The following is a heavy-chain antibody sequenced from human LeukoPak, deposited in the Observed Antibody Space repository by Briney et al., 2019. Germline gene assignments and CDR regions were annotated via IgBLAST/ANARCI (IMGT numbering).Heavy chain of an antibody. CDR1: GGSISSSSYY. J-gene: IGHJ3*02. CDR3: ARTNQISETAFDI. V-gene: IGHV4-61*01. Sequence: SETLSLTCTVSGGSISSSSYYWSWIRQPPGKGLEWIGYILSSGSTNYNPSVKSRVTISVDTSKNQFSLKLSSVTAADTAVYYCARTNQISETAFDIWGQGTMVIVSS. D-gene: IGHD1-14*01. CDR2: ILSSGST.